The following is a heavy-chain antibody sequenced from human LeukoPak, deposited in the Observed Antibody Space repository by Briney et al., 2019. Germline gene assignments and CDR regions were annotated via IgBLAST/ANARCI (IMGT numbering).Heavy chain of an antibody. CDR1: GGSVGSGDYY. CDR2: MYYTGSS. J-gene: IGHJ3*01. CDR3: ARDQGGSSYRHAFDV. D-gene: IGHD1-26*01. V-gene: IGHV4-61*08. Sequence: PSETLSLTCTVSGGSVGSGDYYWSWIRQPPGKGLEWIGYMYYTGSSNYNPSLKGRVTISIDTSKNQFSLKVSSVTAADTAVYYCARDQGGSSYRHAFDVWGQGTMVTVPS.